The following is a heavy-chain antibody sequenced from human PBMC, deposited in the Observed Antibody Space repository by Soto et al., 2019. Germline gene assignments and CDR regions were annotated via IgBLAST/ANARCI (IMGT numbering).Heavy chain of an antibody. J-gene: IGHJ6*02. D-gene: IGHD3-3*01. CDR3: TTLSITIFGVVLMYV. CDR1: GFTFSNAW. V-gene: IGHV3-15*07. Sequence: EVQLVESGGGLVKPGGSLRLSCAASGFTFSNAWMNWVRQAPGKGLEWVGRIKSKTDGGTTDYAAPVKGRFTISRDDSKNTLYLQMNSLKTEDTAVYYCTTLSITIFGVVLMYVWGQGTTVTVSS. CDR2: IKSKTDGGTT.